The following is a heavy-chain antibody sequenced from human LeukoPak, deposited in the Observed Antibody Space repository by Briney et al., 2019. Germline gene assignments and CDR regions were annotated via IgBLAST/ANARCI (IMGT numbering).Heavy chain of an antibody. J-gene: IGHJ4*02. CDR3: AREYSAEDYYDSSGYSLGY. D-gene: IGHD3-22*01. V-gene: IGHV4-61*02. Sequence: SETLSLTCTVSGYSISSGSYYWSWIRQPAGKGLEWIGRIYTSGSTNYNPSLKSRVTISVDTSKNQFSLKLSSVTAADTAAHYCAREYSAEDYYDSSGYSLGYWGQGTLVTVSS. CDR2: IYTSGST. CDR1: GYSISSGSYY.